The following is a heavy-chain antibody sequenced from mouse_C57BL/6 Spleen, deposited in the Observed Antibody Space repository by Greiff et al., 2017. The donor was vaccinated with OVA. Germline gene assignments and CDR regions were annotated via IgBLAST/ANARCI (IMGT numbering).Heavy chain of an antibody. D-gene: IGHD2-3*01. CDR2: ISSGSSTI. V-gene: IGHV5-17*01. CDR3: ARNGYYAWFAY. Sequence: VQLQQSGGGLVKPGGSLKLSCAASGFTFSDYGMHWVRQAPEKGLEWVAYISSGSSTIYYADTVKGRFTISRDNAKNTLVLQMTSLRSEDTAMYYCARNGYYAWFAYWGQGTLVTVSA. J-gene: IGHJ3*01. CDR1: GFTFSDYG.